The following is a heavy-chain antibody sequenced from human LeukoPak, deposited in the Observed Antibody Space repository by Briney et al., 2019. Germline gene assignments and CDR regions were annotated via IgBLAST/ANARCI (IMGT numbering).Heavy chain of an antibody. Sequence: SETLSLTCTGSGVSISSSSYYWGWLRQPPGKGLEWIGSIYYSGSTYYNPSLKSRVTISVDTSKNQFSLKLSSVTAADTALYYCARDILLRLGELSSLFDPWGQGTLVTVSS. D-gene: IGHD3-16*02. J-gene: IGHJ5*02. CDR1: GVSISSSSYY. CDR2: IYYSGST. CDR3: ARDILLRLGELSSLFDP. V-gene: IGHV4-39*01.